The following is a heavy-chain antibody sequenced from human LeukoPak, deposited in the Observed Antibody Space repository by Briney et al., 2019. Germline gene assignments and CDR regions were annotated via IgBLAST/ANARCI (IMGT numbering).Heavy chain of an antibody. J-gene: IGHJ1*01. CDR2: MNPNSGNT. D-gene: IGHD2-8*01. V-gene: IGHV1-8*03. Sequence: ASVKVSCKASGYTFTSYDINWVRQATGQGLEWMGWMNPNSGNTGYAQKFQGRVTITRNTSISTAYMELSSLRSEDTAVYYCAREMYPGAEYFQHWGQGTLVTVSS. CDR1: GYTFTSYD. CDR3: AREMYPGAEYFQH.